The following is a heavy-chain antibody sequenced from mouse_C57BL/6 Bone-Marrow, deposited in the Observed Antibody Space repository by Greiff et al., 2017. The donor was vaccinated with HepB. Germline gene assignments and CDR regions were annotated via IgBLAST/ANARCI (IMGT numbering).Heavy chain of an antibody. CDR2: IHPSDSDT. D-gene: IGHD1-1*01. J-gene: IGHJ1*03. Sequence: QVQLQQPGAELVKPGASVKVSCKASGYTFTSYWMHWVKQRPGQGLEWIGRIHPSDSDTNYNQKFKGKATLTVDKSSSTAYMPLISLTSEDSAVYYCAITGYYGSSYWYFDVWGTGTTVTVSS. CDR3: AITGYYGSSYWYFDV. V-gene: IGHV1-74*01. CDR1: GYTFTSYW.